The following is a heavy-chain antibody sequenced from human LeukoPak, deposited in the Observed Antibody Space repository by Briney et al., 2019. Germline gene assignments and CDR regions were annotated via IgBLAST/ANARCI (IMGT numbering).Heavy chain of an antibody. D-gene: IGHD3-10*01. CDR3: AADTITGVTLLDF. CDR1: GVTFSTTW. J-gene: IGHJ4*02. V-gene: IGHV3-7*01. Sequence: GGSLRLSCEVSGVTFSTTWVTWVRQAPGKGLEWVANIMPDGSEKYYMDSVKGRFTISRDNPKNSLFLQMDGLRAEDTAVYYCAADTITGVTLLDFWGQGTLVTASS. CDR2: IMPDGSEK.